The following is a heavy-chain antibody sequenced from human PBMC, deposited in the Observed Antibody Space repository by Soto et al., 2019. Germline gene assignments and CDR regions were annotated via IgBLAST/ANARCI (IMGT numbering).Heavy chain of an antibody. CDR1: GYNFTSHW. Sequence: GESLKISCKGSGYNFTSHWIGWVRQMPGKGLEWMGIIYPRDSDTKYSPSFQGQVTISADKSISTAYLQLSSLKASDTAMYYCARQIYDSDTGPNFQYYFDSWGQGTPVTVSS. D-gene: IGHD3-22*01. V-gene: IGHV5-51*01. J-gene: IGHJ4*02. CDR2: IYPRDSDT. CDR3: ARQIYDSDTGPNFQYYFDS.